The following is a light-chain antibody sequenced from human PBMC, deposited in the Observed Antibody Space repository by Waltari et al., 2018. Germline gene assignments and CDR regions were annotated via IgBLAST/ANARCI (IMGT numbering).Light chain of an antibody. CDR1: QNINSW. J-gene: IGKJ1*01. CDR2: KAS. CDR3: QQYNTYWS. V-gene: IGKV1-5*03. Sequence: IQLTQSPSPLSASVGVGVTITCRASQNINSWLAWYQQKPGKAPNLLIYKASSLESGVPSRFSGSGSGTEFTLTISGLQPDDSATYYCQQYNTYWSFGQGTKVEIK.